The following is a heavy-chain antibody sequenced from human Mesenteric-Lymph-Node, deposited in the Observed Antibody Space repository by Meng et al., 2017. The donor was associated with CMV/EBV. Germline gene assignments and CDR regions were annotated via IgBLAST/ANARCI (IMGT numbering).Heavy chain of an antibody. CDR3: ARAFMVEGFDL. CDR1: GYSINSGYF. D-gene: IGHD3-10*01. CDR2: FHHSGNT. Sequence: ESLKISCGISGYSINSGYFWGWIRQPPGKGLEWIVNFHHSGNTYYNPSLKSRISISVDTSKNQFSLKLTSVTAADAAIYYCARAFMVEGFDLWGQGTMVTVSS. V-gene: IGHV4-38-2*01. J-gene: IGHJ3*01.